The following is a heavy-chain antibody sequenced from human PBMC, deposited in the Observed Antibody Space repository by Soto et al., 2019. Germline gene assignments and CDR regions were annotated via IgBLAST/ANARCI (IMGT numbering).Heavy chain of an antibody. CDR3: ARDKSVTTYYYYYGMDV. CDR2: ISYDGSNK. D-gene: IGHD4-4*01. Sequence: PGGSLRLSCAASGFTFSSYAMHWVRQAPGKGLEWVAVISYDGSNKYYADSVKGRFTISRDNSKNTLYLQMNSLRPEDTAVYYCARDKSVTTYYYYYGMDVWGQGTTVTVSS. V-gene: IGHV3-30-3*01. CDR1: GFTFSSYA. J-gene: IGHJ6*02.